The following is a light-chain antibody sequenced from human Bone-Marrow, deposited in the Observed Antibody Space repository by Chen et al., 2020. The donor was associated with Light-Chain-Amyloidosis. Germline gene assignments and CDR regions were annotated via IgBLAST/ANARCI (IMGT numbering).Light chain of an antibody. Sequence: SYVLTQPSSLSVAPGQTATIACGGNNIGSTSVHWYQQTPGQAPLLVVYDDSDRPSGIPERLSGCNSGNTATLTISRVEAGDEADYYCQVWDRSSDRPVFGGGTKLTVL. CDR1: NIGSTS. J-gene: IGLJ3*02. CDR3: QVWDRSSDRPV. CDR2: DDS. V-gene: IGLV3-21*02.